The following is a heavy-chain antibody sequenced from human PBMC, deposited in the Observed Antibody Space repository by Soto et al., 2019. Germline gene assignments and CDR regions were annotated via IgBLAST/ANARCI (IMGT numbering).Heavy chain of an antibody. CDR1: GGSVSSGSYY. V-gene: IGHV4-61*01. Sequence: SETLSLTCTVSGGSVSSGSYYWSWIRQPPGKGLEWIGYIYYSGSTNYNPPLKSRVTISVDTSKNQFSLKLSSVTAADTAVYYCARLGYCTNGVCPYYFDYWGQGALVTVSS. J-gene: IGHJ4*02. D-gene: IGHD2-8*01. CDR3: ARLGYCTNGVCPYYFDY. CDR2: IYYSGST.